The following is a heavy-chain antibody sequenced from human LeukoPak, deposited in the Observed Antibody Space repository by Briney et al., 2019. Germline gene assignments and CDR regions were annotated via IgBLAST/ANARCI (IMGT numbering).Heavy chain of an antibody. CDR2: IIPILGIA. Sequence: SVTVSCKASGGTFSSYAISWVRQAPGQGLEWMGRIIPILGIANYAQKFHARLTITADKSTSTAYLELSSLRSEDTAVYYCARAAGYCSSTSCFYPFDYWGQGTLVPVSS. V-gene: IGHV1-69*04. D-gene: IGHD2-2*01. CDR3: ARAAGYCSSTSCFYPFDY. CDR1: GGTFSSYA. J-gene: IGHJ4*02.